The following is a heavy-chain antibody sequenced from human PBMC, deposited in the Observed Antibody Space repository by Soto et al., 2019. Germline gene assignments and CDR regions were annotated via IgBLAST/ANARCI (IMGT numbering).Heavy chain of an antibody. Sequence: QVQLVKSGGGVVQPGGSLRLSCAASGFTFSTSAMHWVRQAPGKGLEWVALISYHGSNKYYADSVEGRFTISRDNSKNTVYLQMNSLRAEDTAAYYCARDSTKYADYWGQGTLVTVSS. CDR2: ISYHGSNK. J-gene: IGHJ4*02. V-gene: IGHV3-30-3*01. CDR3: ARDSTKYADY. D-gene: IGHD2-8*01. CDR1: GFTFSTSA.